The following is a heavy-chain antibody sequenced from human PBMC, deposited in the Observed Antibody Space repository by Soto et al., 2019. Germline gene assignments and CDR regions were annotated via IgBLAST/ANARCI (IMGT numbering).Heavy chain of an antibody. J-gene: IGHJ3*01. CDR3: ARDRWGATSAFDF. Sequence: GGSLRLSCAASGFTVSSNYMSWVRQAPGNGLEWVSVIYSGGSTYYADFVKGRFTISRDNSKNTLYLHMNSLRAEDTAVYYCARDRWGATSAFDFWGQGTMVTVSS. CDR2: IYSGGST. V-gene: IGHV3-66*01. CDR1: GFTVSSNY. D-gene: IGHD1-26*01.